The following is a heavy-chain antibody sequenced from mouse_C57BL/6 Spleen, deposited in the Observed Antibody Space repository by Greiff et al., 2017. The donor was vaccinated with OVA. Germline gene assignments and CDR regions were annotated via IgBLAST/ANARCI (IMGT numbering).Heavy chain of an antibody. D-gene: IGHD2-3*01. Sequence: DVQLQESGPELVKPGDSVKISCKASGYSFTGYFMNWVMQSHGKSLEWIGRINPYNGDTFYNQKFKGKATLTVDKSSSTAHMELRSLTSEDSAVYYCARWGDGWYFDVWGTGTTVTVSS. V-gene: IGHV1-20*01. CDR3: ARWGDGWYFDV. CDR1: GYSFTGYF. CDR2: INPYNGDT. J-gene: IGHJ1*03.